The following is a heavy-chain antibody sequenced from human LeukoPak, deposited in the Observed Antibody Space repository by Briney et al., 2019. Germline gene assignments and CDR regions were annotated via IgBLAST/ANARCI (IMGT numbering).Heavy chain of an antibody. CDR1: GFTFSSYG. CDR3: AKDLWITMVRGVIKD. J-gene: IGHJ4*02. D-gene: IGHD3-10*01. CDR2: IWYDGSNK. Sequence: GGSLRLSCAASGFTFSSYGMHWVRQAPAKGLEWVAVIWYDGSNKYYADSVKGRFTISRDNSKNTLYLQMNSLRAEDTAVYYCAKDLWITMVRGVIKDWGQGTLVTVSS. V-gene: IGHV3-33*06.